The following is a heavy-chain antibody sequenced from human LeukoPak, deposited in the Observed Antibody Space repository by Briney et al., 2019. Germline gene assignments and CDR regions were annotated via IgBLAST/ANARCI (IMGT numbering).Heavy chain of an antibody. D-gene: IGHD3-10*01. CDR1: GFTVSSNY. Sequence: GGSLRLSCAASGFTVSSNYMSWVRQAPGKGLEWVSYISSSGSLIYYTDSVKGRFTISRDNAKSSLYLQMNSLTVEDTAVYYCARIPRGDLRGFDCWGQGTLVTVSS. CDR3: ARIPRGDLRGFDC. J-gene: IGHJ4*02. V-gene: IGHV3-48*01. CDR2: ISSSGSLI.